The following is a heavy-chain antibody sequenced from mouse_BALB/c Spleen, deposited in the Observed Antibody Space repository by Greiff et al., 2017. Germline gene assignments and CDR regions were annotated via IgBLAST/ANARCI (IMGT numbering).Heavy chain of an antibody. CDR1: GFNIKDTY. J-gene: IGHJ4*01. V-gene: IGHV14-3*02. CDR2: IDPANGNT. Sequence: VHVKQSGAELVKPGASVKLSCTASGFNIKDTYMHWVKQRPEQGLEWIGRIDPANGNTKYDPKFQGKATITADTSSNTAYLQLSSLTSEDTAVYYCARKGYRSYAMDYWGQGTSVTVSS. D-gene: IGHD2-14*01. CDR3: ARKGYRSYAMDY.